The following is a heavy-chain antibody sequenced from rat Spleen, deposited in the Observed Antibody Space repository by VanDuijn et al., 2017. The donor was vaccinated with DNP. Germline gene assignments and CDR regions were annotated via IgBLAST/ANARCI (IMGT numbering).Heavy chain of an antibody. CDR3: ATHTTGMGAMDA. CDR1: GFTFSDYY. CDR2: ISYEGSST. J-gene: IGHJ4*01. Sequence: EVQLVESGGGLVQPGRSLKLSCAASGFTFSDYYMAWVRQAPKKGLEWVASISYEGSSTYSGDSVKGRFTISRDNAKNTLYLQMNSLRSEDTATYYCATHTTGMGAMDAWGQGTSVTVSS. V-gene: IGHV5-22*01. D-gene: IGHD1-7*01.